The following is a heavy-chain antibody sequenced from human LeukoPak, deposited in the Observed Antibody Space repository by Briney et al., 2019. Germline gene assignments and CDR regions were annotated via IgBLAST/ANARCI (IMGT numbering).Heavy chain of an antibody. CDR3: ANIVGATDYYGMDV. D-gene: IGHD1-26*01. J-gene: IGHJ6*02. V-gene: IGHV4-34*01. CDR1: GGSFSGYY. Sequence: SETLSLTCAVYGGSFSGYYWSWIRQPPGKGLEWIGEINHSGSTNYNPSLKSRVTTSVDTSKNQFSLKLSSVTAADTAVYYCANIVGATDYYGMDVWGQGTTVTVSS. CDR2: INHSGST.